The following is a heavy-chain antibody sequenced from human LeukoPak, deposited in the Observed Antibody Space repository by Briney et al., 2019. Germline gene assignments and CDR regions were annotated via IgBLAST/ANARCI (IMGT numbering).Heavy chain of an antibody. Sequence: GGSLRLSCAASGFTFSSYGMHWVRQAPGKGLEWVAVIWYDGSNKYYADSVKGRFTISRDNSKNTLYLQMSSLRAEDTAVYYCARSGSGSSSYDYWGQGTLVTVSS. CDR2: IWYDGSNK. D-gene: IGHD3-10*01. J-gene: IGHJ4*02. CDR3: ARSGSGSSSYDY. CDR1: GFTFSSYG. V-gene: IGHV3-33*01.